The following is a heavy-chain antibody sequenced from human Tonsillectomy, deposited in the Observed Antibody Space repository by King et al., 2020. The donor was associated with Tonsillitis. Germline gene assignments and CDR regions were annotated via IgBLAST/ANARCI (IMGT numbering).Heavy chain of an antibody. CDR2: ISSNGDNT. V-gene: IGHV3-64*01. J-gene: IGHJ6*02. CDR3: ARGGMDG. Sequence: VQLVESGGGSVQPGGSLKLSCAASGFTFSSFAMHWVRQAPGKGLESVSSISSNGDNTYYANSVKGRFTISRDNSKNMLFLEMGSLRPEDMAVYYCARGGMDGWGQGTPGSVSS. CDR1: GFTFSSFA.